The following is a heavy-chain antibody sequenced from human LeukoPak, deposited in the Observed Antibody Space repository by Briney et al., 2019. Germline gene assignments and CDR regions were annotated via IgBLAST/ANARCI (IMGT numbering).Heavy chain of an antibody. CDR2: INHSGST. V-gene: IGHV4-34*01. CDR1: GGSFSGYY. D-gene: IGHD3-22*01. CDR3: ARVPSNYYDSSGYYLGFDY. J-gene: IGHJ4*02. Sequence: SETLSLTCAVYGGSFSGYYWSWIRQPPGKGPEWIGEINHSGSTNYNPSLKSRVTISVDTSKNQFSLKLSSVTAADTAVFYCARVPSNYYDSSGYYLGFDYWGQGTLVTVSS.